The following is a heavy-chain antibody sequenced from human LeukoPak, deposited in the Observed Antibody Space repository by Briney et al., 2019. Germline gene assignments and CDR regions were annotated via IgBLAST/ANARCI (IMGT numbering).Heavy chain of an antibody. V-gene: IGHV1-69*05. D-gene: IGHD3-22*01. Sequence: SVKVSCKASGGTFSSYAINWVRQAPGQGLEWMGGIIPIFGTANYAQKLQGRVTMTTDTSTSTAYMELRSLRSDDTAVYYCARAEGIYDSSGYYVYYFDYWGQGTLVTVSS. CDR3: ARAEGIYDSSGYYVYYFDY. J-gene: IGHJ4*02. CDR2: IIPIFGTA. CDR1: GGTFSSYA.